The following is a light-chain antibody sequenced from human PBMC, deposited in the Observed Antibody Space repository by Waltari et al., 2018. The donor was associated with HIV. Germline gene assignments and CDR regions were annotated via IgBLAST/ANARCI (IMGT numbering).Light chain of an antibody. CDR1: SSNIGSNY. V-gene: IGLV1-47*01. Sequence: QSVLTQPPSASGTPGQRVTISCSGSSSNIGSNYVYWYQQFPGTAPKLVIYRNNQRPSGVPDRFSGSKSGTSASLAISGLQSGDEADYYCATWDDSLSGVVFGGGTKLTVL. CDR2: RNN. CDR3: ATWDDSLSGVV. J-gene: IGLJ2*01.